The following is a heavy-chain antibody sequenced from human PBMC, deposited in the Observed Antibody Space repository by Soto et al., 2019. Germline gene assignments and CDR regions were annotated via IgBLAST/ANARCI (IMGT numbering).Heavy chain of an antibody. V-gene: IGHV4-34*01. CDR3: ARGYYDFWSGYYTGSFGEKFDY. CDR1: GGSFIGYY. D-gene: IGHD3-3*01. J-gene: IGHJ4*02. Sequence: SETLSLTCAVYGGSFIGYYWSWIRQPPGKGLEWIGEINHSGSTNYNPSLKSRVTISVDTSKNQFSLKLSSVTAADTAVYYCARGYYDFWSGYYTGSFGEKFDYWGQGTLVTVSS. CDR2: INHSGST.